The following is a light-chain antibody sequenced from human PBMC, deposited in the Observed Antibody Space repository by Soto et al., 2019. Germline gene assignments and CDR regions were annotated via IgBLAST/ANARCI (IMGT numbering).Light chain of an antibody. V-gene: IGLV2-14*03. Sequence: QSALTQPASVSGSPGQSITISCTGTSNDICAYNYVSWYQHHPGKVPKVMIYDVSNRPSVVSNRFSGSKSGNTASLTISGLQAADEADYYCTSYTSNSSLGVYVFGSGTKVNVL. CDR1: SNDICAYNY. J-gene: IGLJ1*01. CDR3: TSYTSNSSLGVYV. CDR2: DVS.